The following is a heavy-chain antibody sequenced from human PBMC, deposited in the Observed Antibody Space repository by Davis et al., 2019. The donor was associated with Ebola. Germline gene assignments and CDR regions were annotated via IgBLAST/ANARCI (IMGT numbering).Heavy chain of an antibody. CDR3: AREGPEGDFDY. CDR2: IYYSGST. Sequence: SETLSLTCTVSGGSVSSDTFYWSWIRQPPGKGLEWIGYIYYSGSTNYNPSLKSRVTISVDTSKNQFSLKLSSVTAADTAVYYCAREGPEGDFDYWGQGTLVTVSS. J-gene: IGHJ4*02. CDR1: GGSVSSDTFY. V-gene: IGHV4-61*01.